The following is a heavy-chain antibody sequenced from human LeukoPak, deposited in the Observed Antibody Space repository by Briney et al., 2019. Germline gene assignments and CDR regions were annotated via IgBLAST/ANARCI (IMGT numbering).Heavy chain of an antibody. J-gene: IGHJ4*02. V-gene: IGHV4-59*11. Sequence: SETLSLTCTVSGGSISSHYWSWIRQPPGKGLEWIGYIYYSGSTNYNPSLKSRVTISVDTSKNQFSLKLSSVTAADTAVYYCARASPAAIDYWGQGTLATVSS. CDR3: ARASPAAIDY. D-gene: IGHD2-2*02. CDR2: IYYSGST. CDR1: GGSISSHY.